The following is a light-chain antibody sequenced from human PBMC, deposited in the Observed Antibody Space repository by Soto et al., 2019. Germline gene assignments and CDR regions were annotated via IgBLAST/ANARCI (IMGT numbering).Light chain of an antibody. CDR3: QSYDNCTYT. Sequence: EIVMTQSPATLSVSPGERATLSCRASQSVSSNLAWYQQKPGQAPRLLIYGASTRATVIPARLSGSGSGTEFTLPISSLQSGDVVVYDCQSYDNCTYTFGQGTKLEIK. J-gene: IGKJ2*01. CDR2: GAS. CDR1: QSVSSN. V-gene: IGKV3-15*01.